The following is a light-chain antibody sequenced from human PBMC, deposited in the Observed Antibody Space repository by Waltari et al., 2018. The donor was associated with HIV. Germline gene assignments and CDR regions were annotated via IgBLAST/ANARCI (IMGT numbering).Light chain of an antibody. CDR2: WAA. Sequence: DIVITQSPASLAGCLGESATINCQSSQNVLYSPNNRDYFGCYQQHPGQPPRLLIYWAATQQARHHAGFSGSGCGAHVTLTVSSLQPEDEAPQCWQRYFDTPWTVDQVTKVEIK. CDR3: QRYFDTPWT. V-gene: IGKV4-1*01. CDR1: QNVLYSPNNRDY. J-gene: IGKJ1*01.